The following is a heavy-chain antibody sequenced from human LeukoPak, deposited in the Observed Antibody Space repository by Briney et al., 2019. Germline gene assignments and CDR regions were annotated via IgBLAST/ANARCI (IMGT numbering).Heavy chain of an antibody. D-gene: IGHD6-13*01. J-gene: IGHJ6*02. Sequence: SGGSLRLSCAASGFTVSSDYMSWVRHAPGKGLEWVSVIYSGGSTYYADSVKGRFTISRDNSKNTLYLQMNSLRAEDTAVYYCASPSGGSSWSYYYYGMDVWGQGTTVTVSS. CDR2: IYSGGST. CDR3: ASPSGGSSWSYYYYGMDV. CDR1: GFTVSSDY. V-gene: IGHV3-66*01.